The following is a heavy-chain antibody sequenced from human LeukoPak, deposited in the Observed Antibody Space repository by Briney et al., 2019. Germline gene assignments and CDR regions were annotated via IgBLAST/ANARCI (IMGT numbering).Heavy chain of an antibody. V-gene: IGHV4-39*01. CDR1: GDSVSRSSYY. D-gene: IGHD3-22*01. CDR3: ASRSLFYDSSGYYW. J-gene: IGHJ4*02. CDR2: IYYSGST. Sequence: PSETLSLTCTVSGDSVSRSSYYWGWIRQPPGKGVEWIGSIYYSGSTYHNPSLKSRVTISVDTSKNQFSLKMRSVTAADTAVYYCASRSLFYDSSGYYWWGQGTLVTVSS.